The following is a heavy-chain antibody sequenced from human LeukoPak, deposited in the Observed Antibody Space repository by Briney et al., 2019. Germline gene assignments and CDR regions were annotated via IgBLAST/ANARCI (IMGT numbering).Heavy chain of an antibody. V-gene: IGHV3-74*03. Sequence: GGSLRLSCAATGLSVSSNFMSWVRQAPGKGLVWVSRINPEETTTTYADSVKGRFTISRDNTKNTLYLHMSSLGVEDTGIYYCSYDTTGPEDFWGPGTLVTVSS. J-gene: IGHJ4*02. CDR2: INPEETTT. CDR1: GLSVSSNF. CDR3: SYDTTGPEDF. D-gene: IGHD1-1*01.